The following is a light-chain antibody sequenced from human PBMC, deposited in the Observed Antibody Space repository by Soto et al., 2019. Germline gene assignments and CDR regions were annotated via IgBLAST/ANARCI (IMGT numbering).Light chain of an antibody. V-gene: IGKV2-30*01. CDR1: QSLVYSDGNTF. J-gene: IGKJ1*01. CDR2: KVS. Sequence: DVVMTQSPLSLPVTLGQPASTSCRSSQSLVYSDGNTFLNWFQQRPGQSPRRLIYKVSNRDSGVPDRFSGSGSGTVFTLKISRVEAEDVGVYYCMQGTHWPPTFGQGTKVEIK. CDR3: MQGTHWPPT.